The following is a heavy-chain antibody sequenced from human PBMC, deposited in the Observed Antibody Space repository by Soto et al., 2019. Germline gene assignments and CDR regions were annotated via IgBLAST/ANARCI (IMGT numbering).Heavy chain of an antibody. CDR1: GFSLSTSGVG. J-gene: IGHJ5*02. D-gene: IGHD3-10*01. Sequence: QITLKESGPTLVKPTQTLTLTCTFSGFSLSTSGVGVGWIRQPPRKALEWLALIYWDDDKRYSPSLKSRLTSTKDTSKNQVVLTMTNMDPVDTATYYCAHNSPGIGDNWFDPWGQGTLVTVSS. V-gene: IGHV2-5*02. CDR3: AHNSPGIGDNWFDP. CDR2: IYWDDDK.